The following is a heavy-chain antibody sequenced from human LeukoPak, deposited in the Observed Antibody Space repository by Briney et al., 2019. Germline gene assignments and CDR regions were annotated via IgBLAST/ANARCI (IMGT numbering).Heavy chain of an antibody. V-gene: IGHV4-34*01. J-gene: IGHJ4*02. CDR3: ARGPPFRRLAAAGTGIDY. D-gene: IGHD6-13*01. CDR1: GGSFSGYY. CDR2: INHSGST. Sequence: SETLPLTCAVYGGSFSGYYWSWIRQPPGKGLEWIGEINHSGSTNYNPSLKSRVTISVDTSKNQFSLKLSSVTAADTAVYYCARGPPFRRLAAAGTGIDYWGQGTLVTVSS.